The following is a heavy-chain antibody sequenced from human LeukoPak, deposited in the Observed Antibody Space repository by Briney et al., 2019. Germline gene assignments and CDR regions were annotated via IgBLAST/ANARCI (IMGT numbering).Heavy chain of an antibody. Sequence: HPGGSLRLSCAASGFTFSSYGMHWVRQAPGKGLEWVAVISYDGSNKYYADSVKGRFTISRDNSKNTLYLQMNSLRAEDTAVYYCAKGYNWFDPWGQGTLVTVSS. CDR1: GFTFSSYG. V-gene: IGHV3-30*18. J-gene: IGHJ5*02. CDR3: AKGYNWFDP. CDR2: ISYDGSNK.